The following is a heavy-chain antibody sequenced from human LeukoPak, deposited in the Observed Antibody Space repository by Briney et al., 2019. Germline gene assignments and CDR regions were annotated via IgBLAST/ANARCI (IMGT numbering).Heavy chain of an antibody. J-gene: IGHJ4*02. CDR1: GYTFTSYG. V-gene: IGHV1-18*01. CDR3: ARGIGYCSGGSCLAY. Sequence: ASVKVSCKASGYTFTSYGISWVRQAPGQGLEWMGWISGYNANTNYAQKLQGRVTMTTDTSTSTTYMELRSLRSDDTAMYYCARGIGYCSGGSCLAYWGQGTLVTVSS. D-gene: IGHD2-15*01. CDR2: ISGYNANT.